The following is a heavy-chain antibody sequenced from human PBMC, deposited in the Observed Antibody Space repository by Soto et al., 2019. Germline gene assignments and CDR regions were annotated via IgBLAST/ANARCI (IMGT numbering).Heavy chain of an antibody. V-gene: IGHV3-23*01. D-gene: IGHD1-1*01. J-gene: IGHJ4*02. CDR3: ATEGANSPWNFDY. Sequence: TGGSLRLSCVASGFTFDSCGMNWVRQAPGKGLEWVAGVSPHAANTYYADSVRGRFIISRDDSRKTVSLDMNSLRGEDSAVYYCATEGANSPWNFDYWGQGTVVTVFS. CDR1: GFTFDSCG. CDR2: VSPHAANT.